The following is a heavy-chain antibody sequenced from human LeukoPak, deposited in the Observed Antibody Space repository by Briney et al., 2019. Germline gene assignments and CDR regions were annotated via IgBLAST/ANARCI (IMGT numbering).Heavy chain of an antibody. V-gene: IGHV3-23*01. J-gene: IGHJ6*04. D-gene: IGHD2-2*01. CDR1: GFTFSSYA. CDR3: ARGPVACSSSSCYPYYYYYAMDV. CDR2: ISGSGEST. Sequence: GGSLRLSCAASGFTFSSYAMSWVRQAPGKGLEWVSAISGSGESTYYADSLKGRFTISRDNSKNTLYLQMNSLRTEDTALYYCARGPVACSSSSCYPYYYYYAMDVWGKGTTVTVSS.